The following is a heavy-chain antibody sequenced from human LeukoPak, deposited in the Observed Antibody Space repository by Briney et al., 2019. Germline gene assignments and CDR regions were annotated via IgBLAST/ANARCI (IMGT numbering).Heavy chain of an antibody. CDR3: ARALWFGDSAVDY. CDR2: MNPNSGNT. Sequence: ASVKVSCKASGYTFTSYDTNWVRQATGQGLEWMGWMNPNSGNTGYAQKFQGRVTMTRNTSISTAYMELSSLRSEDTAVYYCARALWFGDSAVDYWGQGTLVTVSS. J-gene: IGHJ4*02. CDR1: GYTFTSYD. V-gene: IGHV1-8*01. D-gene: IGHD3-10*01.